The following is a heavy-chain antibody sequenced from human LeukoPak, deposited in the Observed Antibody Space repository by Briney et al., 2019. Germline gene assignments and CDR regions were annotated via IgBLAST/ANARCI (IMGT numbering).Heavy chain of an antibody. Sequence: GGSLRLSCAASGFTFSSYSMNWVRQAPGKGLEWVSSISSSSSYIYYADSVKGRFTISRDNAKNSLYLQMNGLRAEDTAVYYCARGGGYCSSTSCYPTNWFDPWGQGTLVTVSS. J-gene: IGHJ5*02. CDR3: ARGGGYCSSTSCYPTNWFDP. CDR2: ISSSSSYI. D-gene: IGHD2-2*01. CDR1: GFTFSSYS. V-gene: IGHV3-21*01.